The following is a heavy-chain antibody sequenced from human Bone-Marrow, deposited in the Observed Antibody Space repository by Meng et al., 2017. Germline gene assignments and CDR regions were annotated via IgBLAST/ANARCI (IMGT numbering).Heavy chain of an antibody. J-gene: IGHJ4*02. Sequence: GESLKISCAASGFTFSSYAMSWVRQAPGKGLEWVSAISGSGGSTYYADSVKGRFTISRDNSKNTVYLQMDSLRAEDTALYYCARDADWVIFDHWGQGALVTVSS. V-gene: IGHV3-23*01. CDR2: ISGSGGST. D-gene: IGHD3-9*01. CDR3: ARDADWVIFDH. CDR1: GFTFSSYA.